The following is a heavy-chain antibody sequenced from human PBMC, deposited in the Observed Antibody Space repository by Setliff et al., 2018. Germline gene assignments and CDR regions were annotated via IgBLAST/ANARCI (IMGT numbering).Heavy chain of an antibody. J-gene: IGHJ5*02. CDR3: ARSPAVLGIVYLDP. V-gene: IGHV1-69*05. Sequence: ASVKVSCKASGYTFTSSGISWVRQAPGQGLEWMGGTIPIFGSTNYAQKFQDRVTIITDESTSTAYMELSSLRSEDTAVYYCARSPAVLGIVYLDPWGQGTLVTVSS. CDR2: TIPIFGST. CDR1: GYTFTSSG. D-gene: IGHD2-15*01.